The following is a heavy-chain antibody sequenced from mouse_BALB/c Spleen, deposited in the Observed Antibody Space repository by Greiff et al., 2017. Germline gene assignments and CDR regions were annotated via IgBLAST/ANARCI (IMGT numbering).Heavy chain of an antibody. V-gene: IGHV1-69*01. CDR2: IDTSDSYT. Sequence: QVQLQQPGAELVMPGASVKMSCKASGYTFTDYWMHWVKQRPGQGLEWIGAIDTSDSYTSYNQKFKGKATLTVDESSSTAYMQLSSLTSEDSAVYYCARGDGYSPYYAMDYWGQGTSVTVSS. J-gene: IGHJ4*01. CDR3: ARGDGYSPYYAMDY. CDR1: GYTFTDYW. D-gene: IGHD2-3*01.